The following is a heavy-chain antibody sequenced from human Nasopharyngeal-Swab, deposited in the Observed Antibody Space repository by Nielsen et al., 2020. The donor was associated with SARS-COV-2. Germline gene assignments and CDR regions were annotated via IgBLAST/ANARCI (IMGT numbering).Heavy chain of an antibody. CDR2: INPSGGST. CDR3: ARDPDQLPPSYPDY. Sequence: ASVKVSCKASGYTFTSYYMHWVRQAPGQGLEWMGIINPSGGSTSYAQKFQGRATMTRDTSISTAYMELSRLRSDDTAVYYCARDPDQLPPSYPDYWGQGTLVTVSS. V-gene: IGHV1-46*01. J-gene: IGHJ4*02. D-gene: IGHD2-2*01. CDR1: GYTFTSYY.